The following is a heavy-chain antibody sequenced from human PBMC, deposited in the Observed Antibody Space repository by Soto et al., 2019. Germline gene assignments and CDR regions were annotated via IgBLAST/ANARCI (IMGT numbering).Heavy chain of an antibody. Sequence: QVQLVESGGGVVQPGRSLRLSCAASGFTFSSYAMHWVRQAPGKGLEWVAVISYDGSNKYYADSVKGRFTISRDNSKNTWYRKMNSLRVEDPAVYYCGRGVRRPGFGVVTNYYSGMDVWAKGTTVTVSS. CDR2: ISYDGSNK. CDR3: GRGVRRPGFGVVTNYYSGMDV. J-gene: IGHJ6*04. D-gene: IGHD3-3*01. CDR1: GFTFSSYA. V-gene: IGHV3-30-3*01.